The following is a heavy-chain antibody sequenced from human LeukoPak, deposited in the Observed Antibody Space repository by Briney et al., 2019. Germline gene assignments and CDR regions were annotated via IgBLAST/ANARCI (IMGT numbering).Heavy chain of an antibody. CDR3: ARIRSWNSGYDPLDY. J-gene: IGHJ4*02. D-gene: IGHD5-12*01. V-gene: IGHV1-3*01. CDR1: GYTFTSYA. CDR2: INAGNGNT. Sequence: ASVKVSCKASGYTFTSYAMHWVRQAPGQRLEWMGWINAGNGNTKYSQKFQGRVTITRDTSASTAYMELSSLRSEDTAAYYCARIRSWNSGYDPLDYWGQGTPVTVSS.